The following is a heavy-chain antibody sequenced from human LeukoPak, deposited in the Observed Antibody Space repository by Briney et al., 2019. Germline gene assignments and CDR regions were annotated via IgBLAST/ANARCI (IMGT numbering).Heavy chain of an antibody. D-gene: IGHD3-22*01. V-gene: IGHV3-23*01. CDR2: ISGSGGST. J-gene: IGHJ4*02. CDR1: GFTFSSYA. CDR3: AKSRGYYDSSGYGR. Sequence: GGSLRLSCAASGFTFSSYAMSWVRQAPGKGLEWVSAISGSGGSTYYADSVKGRFTISRDNSKNTLYLQMNSLRAEDTAVYYWAKSRGYYDSSGYGRWGQGTLVTVSS.